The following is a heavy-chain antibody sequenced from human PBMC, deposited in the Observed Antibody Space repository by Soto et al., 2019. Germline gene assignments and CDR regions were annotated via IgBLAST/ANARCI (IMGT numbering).Heavy chain of an antibody. CDR1: GGSFSGYY. V-gene: IGHV4-34*01. J-gene: IGHJ3*01. CDR3: ARHFKYHLVSINAFHF. CDR2: INQSGFT. Sequence: PSETLSLTCAVYGGSFSGYYWTWIRQPPGKGLEWIGEINQSGFTNYNPSLESRVTMSVDTSKNQFSLRLSSVTAADTAVYYCARHFKYHLVSINAFHFWGQGTMVTVSS. D-gene: IGHD2-2*01.